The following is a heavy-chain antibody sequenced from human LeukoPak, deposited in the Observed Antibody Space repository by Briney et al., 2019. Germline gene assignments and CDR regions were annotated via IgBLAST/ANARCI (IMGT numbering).Heavy chain of an antibody. CDR3: ARGEGGSIAVRPVDYYNMDV. Sequence: HPGGSLRLSCAASGFTFSTYAMHWVRQAPGKGLEWVAFISYDGTNKYCADSVKGRFTISRDNSKSTLYFQMNSLTTEDTAVYSCARGEGGSIAVRPVDYYNMDVWGQGTTVTVSS. CDR2: ISYDGTNK. D-gene: IGHD6-6*01. V-gene: IGHV3-30*14. J-gene: IGHJ6*02. CDR1: GFTFSTYA.